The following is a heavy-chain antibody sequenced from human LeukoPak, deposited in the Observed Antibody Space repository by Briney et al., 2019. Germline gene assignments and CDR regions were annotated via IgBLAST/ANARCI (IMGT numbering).Heavy chain of an antibody. V-gene: IGHV3-23*01. CDR2: INGSGGST. CDR1: GFTFSNYA. CDR3: ARDPVVWTRCNSASCYTGSWYFDL. D-gene: IGHD2-2*02. Sequence: PGGSLRLSCAASGFTFSNYAMSWVRQAPGKGLEWVSSINGSGGSTFYADSVKGRFIISRDNWNTLYLQMNSLRAEDTAVYYCARDPVVWTRCNSASCYTGSWYFDLWGRGTLVTVSS. J-gene: IGHJ2*01.